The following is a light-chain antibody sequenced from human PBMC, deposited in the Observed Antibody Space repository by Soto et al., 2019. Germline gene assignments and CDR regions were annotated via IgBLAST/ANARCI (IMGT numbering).Light chain of an antibody. CDR3: LSYSKDVPGT. V-gene: IGKV1-27*01. CDR1: QDVSHF. Sequence: DIQMTQSPSSLSASVGDRVTFTCRASQDVSHFLAWYQHRPGKVPQLLIYGASTLQSGVPSRFTGIGAGTDFALTISSLQPEDVATYYCLSYSKDVPGTFGQGTKVEIK. CDR2: GAS. J-gene: IGKJ1*01.